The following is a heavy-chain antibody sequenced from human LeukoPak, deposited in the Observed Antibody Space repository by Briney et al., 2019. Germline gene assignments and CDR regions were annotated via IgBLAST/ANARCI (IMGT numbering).Heavy chain of an antibody. CDR2: ISYDGSNK. D-gene: IGHD6-19*01. CDR1: GFTFSSYG. Sequence: PGGSLRLSCAASGFTFSSYGMHWVRQAPGKGLEWVAVISYDGSNKYYADSVRGRFTISRDNSKNTLYLQMNSLRAEDTAVYYCAKLAVAGPERHWGQGTLVTVSS. J-gene: IGHJ4*02. CDR3: AKLAVAGPERH. V-gene: IGHV3-30*18.